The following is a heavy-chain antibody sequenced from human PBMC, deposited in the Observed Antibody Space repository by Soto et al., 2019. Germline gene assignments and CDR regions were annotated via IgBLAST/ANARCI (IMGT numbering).Heavy chain of an antibody. D-gene: IGHD3-22*01. Sequence: TVGSLRLSCAASGFTFSSYAMSWVRQAPGKGLEWVSAISGSGGSTYYADSVKGRFTISRDNSKNTLYLQMNSLRAEDTAVYYCAKGSYDSSGYYLFPFDYWGQGTLVTVSS. J-gene: IGHJ4*02. CDR2: ISGSGGST. CDR1: GFTFSSYA. V-gene: IGHV3-23*01. CDR3: AKGSYDSSGYYLFPFDY.